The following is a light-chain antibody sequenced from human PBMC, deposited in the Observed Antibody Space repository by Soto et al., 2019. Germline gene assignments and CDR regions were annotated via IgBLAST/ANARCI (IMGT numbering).Light chain of an antibody. J-gene: IGKJ5*01. Sequence: EIVMTQSPATLSVSPRERATLSCRASQSVSSNLAWYQQKPGQAPRLLIYDASTRATGTPARFSGSGSGTKSTLSISSLQSEDFAVYYCQQYNNWPITFGQGTRLEIK. CDR2: DAS. CDR3: QQYNNWPIT. CDR1: QSVSSN. V-gene: IGKV3D-15*01.